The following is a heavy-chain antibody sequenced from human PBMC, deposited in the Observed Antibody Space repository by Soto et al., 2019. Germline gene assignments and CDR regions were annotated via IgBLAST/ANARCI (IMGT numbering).Heavy chain of an antibody. CDR3: ARDIRQTLYSYGWHYYYGMDV. D-gene: IGHD5-18*01. CDR1: GFTFSSYA. V-gene: IGHV3-30-3*01. J-gene: IGHJ6*02. CDR2: ISYDGSKK. Sequence: GGSLRLSCAASGFTFSSYAMHWVRQAPGKGLEWVAVISYDGSKKYYADSVKGRFTISRDNSKNTLYLQMNSLRAEDTAVYYCARDIRQTLYSYGWHYYYGMDVWGQGTTVTVSS.